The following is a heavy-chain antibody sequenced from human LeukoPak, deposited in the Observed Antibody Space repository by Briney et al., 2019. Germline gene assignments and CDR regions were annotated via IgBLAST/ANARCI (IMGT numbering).Heavy chain of an antibody. Sequence: GASVKVSCKASGYTFTGYYMHWVRQAPGQGLEWMGWINPNSGGTNYAQKFQGRVTMTRDTSISTAYMELSRLRSDDTAVYYCASEYSYSTGSPYYYHFMDVWGKGTT. D-gene: IGHD6-13*01. V-gene: IGHV1-2*02. CDR3: ASEYSYSTGSPYYYHFMDV. CDR1: GYTFTGYY. J-gene: IGHJ6*03. CDR2: INPNSGGT.